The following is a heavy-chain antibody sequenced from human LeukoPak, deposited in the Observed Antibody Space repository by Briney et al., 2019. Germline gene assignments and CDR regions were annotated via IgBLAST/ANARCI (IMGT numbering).Heavy chain of an antibody. CDR1: GDSISCNNYY. D-gene: IGHD6-19*01. V-gene: IGHV4-39*01. Sequence: SETLSLTCSVSGDSISCNNYYWGWIRQSPGKGLEWIGCIYHSVSTYYNPSLKSRVTISVHTTKHQLSLNVSSVTAADTPLYYCARAHSSGWYPVNWFDPWGQGTPVTVSS. CDR3: ARAHSSGWYPVNWFDP. CDR2: IYHSVST. J-gene: IGHJ5*02.